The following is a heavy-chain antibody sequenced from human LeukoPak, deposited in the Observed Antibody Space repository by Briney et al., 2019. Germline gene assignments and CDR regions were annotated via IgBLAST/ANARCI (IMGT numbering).Heavy chain of an antibody. J-gene: IGHJ4*02. CDR3: ARGPKGYDYVWGSYGVYFDY. CDR2: ISSSSSTI. D-gene: IGHD3-16*01. Sequence: HPGGSLRLSCAASGFTFSSYSMNWVRQAPGKGLEWVSYISSSSSTIYYADSVKGRFTISRDNAKNSLYLQMNSLRAEDTAVYYCARGPKGYDYVWGSYGVYFDYWGQGTLVTVSS. V-gene: IGHV3-48*01. CDR1: GFTFSSYS.